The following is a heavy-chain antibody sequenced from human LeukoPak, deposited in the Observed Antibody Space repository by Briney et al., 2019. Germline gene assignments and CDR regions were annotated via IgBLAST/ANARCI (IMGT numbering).Heavy chain of an antibody. CDR3: ARRKYYYDSSGYPEDY. J-gene: IGHJ4*02. D-gene: IGHD3-22*01. CDR2: IYYSGNT. V-gene: IGHV4-39*01. Sequence: SETLSLTCTVSGGSISSSSYYWGWIRQPPGKGLEWIGSIYYSGNTYYNPSLKSRVTISVDTSKNQFSLKLSSVTAADTAVYYCARRKYYYDSSGYPEDYWGQGTLVTVSS. CDR1: GGSISSSSYY.